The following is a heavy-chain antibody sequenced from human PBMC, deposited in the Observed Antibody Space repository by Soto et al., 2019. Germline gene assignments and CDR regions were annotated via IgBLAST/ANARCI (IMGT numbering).Heavy chain of an antibody. CDR1: GYTFTSYG. J-gene: IGHJ5*02. CDR2: ISAYNGNT. CDR3: ARAPLYSSSSAWFDP. D-gene: IGHD6-6*01. V-gene: IGHV1-18*01. Sequence: ASVKVSCKASGYTFTSYGISWVRQAPGQGLEWMGWISAYNGNTNYAQKLQGRVTMTTDTSTSTAYMELRSLRSDDTAVYYCARAPLYSSSSAWFDPWGKGTLVTVSS.